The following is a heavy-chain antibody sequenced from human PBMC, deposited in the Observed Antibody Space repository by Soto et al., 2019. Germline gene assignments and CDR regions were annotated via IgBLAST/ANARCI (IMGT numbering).Heavy chain of an antibody. Sequence: SETLSLTCTVSGGSISSYYWSWIRQPPGKGLEWIGYIYYSGSTNYNPSPKSRVTISVDTSKNQFSLKLSSVTAADTAVYYCAITDGRYWGKETLVTVAS. CDR2: IYYSGST. CDR1: GGSISSYY. CDR3: AITDGRY. D-gene: IGHD1-20*01. J-gene: IGHJ4*02. V-gene: IGHV4-59*01.